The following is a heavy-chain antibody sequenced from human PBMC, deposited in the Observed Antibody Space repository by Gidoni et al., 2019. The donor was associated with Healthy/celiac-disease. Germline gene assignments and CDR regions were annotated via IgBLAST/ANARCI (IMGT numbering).Heavy chain of an antibody. CDR1: GFTFSGSA. CDR2: IRSKANSYAT. V-gene: IGHV3-73*02. J-gene: IGHJ4*02. CDR3: TRLGVPGGY. Sequence: EVQLVESGGGLVQPGGSLKLSCAASGFTFSGSAMHWVRQASGKGLEWVGRIRSKANSYATAYAASVKGRFTISRDDSKNTAYLQMNSLKTEDTAVYYCTRLGVPGGYWGQGTLVTVSS. D-gene: IGHD3-10*01.